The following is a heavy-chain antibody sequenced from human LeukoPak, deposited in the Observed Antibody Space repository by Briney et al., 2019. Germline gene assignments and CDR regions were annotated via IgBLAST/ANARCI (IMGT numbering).Heavy chain of an antibody. CDR3: AREHYYGSGSYSDY. V-gene: IGHV1-46*01. D-gene: IGHD3-10*01. J-gene: IGHJ4*02. Sequence: ASVKVSCKASGYTFTDYYIHWVRQAPGQGLEWMGIINPTGGSTSYAQTFQGRVTMTRDTSMSTVYMELSSLISEDTAVYYCAREHYYGSGSYSDYWGQGTLVTVSS. CDR2: INPTGGST. CDR1: GYTFTDYY.